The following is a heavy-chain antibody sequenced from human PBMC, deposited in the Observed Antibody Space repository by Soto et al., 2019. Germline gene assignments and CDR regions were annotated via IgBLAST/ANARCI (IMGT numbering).Heavy chain of an antibody. V-gene: IGHV1-69*06. CDR1: GGTFSSYA. J-gene: IGHJ6*02. Sequence: QVQLVQSGAEAKKPRSSVKVSCKTSGGTFSSYAISWVRQAPGQGLEWMGGIVPLFRTTNYAQKFQGRVTIPADTSTHTVYMELSGLRSGDTAVYYCARGGYSSTWSNLLDRSGLDVWGQGTTVTVSS. CDR3: ARGGYSSTWSNLLDRSGLDV. D-gene: IGHD6-13*01. CDR2: IVPLFRTT.